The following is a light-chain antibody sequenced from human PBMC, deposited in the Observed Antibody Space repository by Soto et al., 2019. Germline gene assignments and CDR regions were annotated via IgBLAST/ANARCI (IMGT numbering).Light chain of an antibody. CDR1: SSNIGAGYD. V-gene: IGLV1-40*01. CDR3: QSYASSPSAIFV. J-gene: IGLJ1*01. Sequence: SVLTQPPSVSGAPGQRVTISCTGSSSNIGAGYDVHWYQQLPGTAPKLLIYANDNRPSGVPDRFSGSKSGTSASLAITGLRAADEADYYCQSYASSPSAIFVFGTGTQLTVL. CDR2: AND.